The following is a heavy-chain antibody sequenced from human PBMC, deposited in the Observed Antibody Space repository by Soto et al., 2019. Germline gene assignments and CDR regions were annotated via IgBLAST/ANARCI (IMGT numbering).Heavy chain of an antibody. CDR1: GGSISSYY. V-gene: IGHV4-59*12. D-gene: IGHD3-10*01. CDR3: ARDRPIHYYGSGALYGMDV. J-gene: IGHJ6*02. Sequence: SETLSLTCTVSGGSISSYYWSWIRQPPGKGLEWIGYIYYSGSTYYNPSLKSRVIISVDTSKNQFSLKLSSVTAADTAVYYCARDRPIHYYGSGALYGMDVWGQGTTVTVSS. CDR2: IYYSGST.